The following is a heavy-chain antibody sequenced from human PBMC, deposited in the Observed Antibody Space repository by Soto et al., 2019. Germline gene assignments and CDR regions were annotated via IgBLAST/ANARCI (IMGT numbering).Heavy chain of an antibody. V-gene: IGHV3-30-3*01. CDR2: ISYDGSNK. D-gene: IGHD3-9*01. J-gene: IGHJ4*02. Sequence: GGSLRLSCAASGFTFSSYAMHWVRQAPGKGLEWVAVISYDGSNKYYADSVKGRFTISRDNSKNTLYLQMNSLRAEDTAVYYCARVRESRPYYDILTGYWIEPEFDYWGQGTLVTVSS. CDR1: GFTFSSYA. CDR3: ARVRESRPYYDILTGYWIEPEFDY.